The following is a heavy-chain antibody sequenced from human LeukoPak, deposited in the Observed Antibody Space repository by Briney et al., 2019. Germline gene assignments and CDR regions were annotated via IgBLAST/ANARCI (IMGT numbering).Heavy chain of an antibody. CDR3: ARARTGAFDI. Sequence: GGSLRLSCAASGFTVNSSFMSWVRQAPGKGLEWVSLISNDVATYYVDSVKGRFTISRDSSKNTLSLEMNSLRGEDTAVYYCARARTGAFDIWGQGTMVTASS. J-gene: IGHJ3*02. CDR1: GFTVNSSF. V-gene: IGHV3-66*01. CDR2: ISNDVAT.